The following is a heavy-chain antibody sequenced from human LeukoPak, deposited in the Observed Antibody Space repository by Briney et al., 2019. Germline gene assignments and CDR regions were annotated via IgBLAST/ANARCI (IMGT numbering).Heavy chain of an antibody. CDR1: GFTFSSYW. V-gene: IGHV3-7*01. CDR2: IKQDGSDK. J-gene: IGHJ4*02. D-gene: IGHD1-14*01. Sequence: GESLRLSCAASGFTFSSYWMTWVRQAPGKGLEWVANIKQDGSDKNYVDSVKGRFTISRDNAKNSLYLQMSSLRAEDTAVYYCARDSERSRDYWGQGTLVTVSS. CDR3: ARDSERSRDY.